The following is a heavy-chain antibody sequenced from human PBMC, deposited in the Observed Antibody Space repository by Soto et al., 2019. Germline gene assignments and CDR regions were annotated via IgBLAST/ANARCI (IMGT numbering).Heavy chain of an antibody. CDR2: ISGSGDVI. CDR1: AFKFSDYY. Sequence: PGGSLRLSCAASAFKFSDYYMSWVRQAPGKGLEWVSYISGSGDVIYYADSVKGRFTISRDNDKKSVHLQVDTLRAEDTALYYCARAPDCGEGSCYRHFDLWGQGTRVTVSS. D-gene: IGHD2-15*01. J-gene: IGHJ4*02. V-gene: IGHV3-11*01. CDR3: ARAPDCGEGSCYRHFDL.